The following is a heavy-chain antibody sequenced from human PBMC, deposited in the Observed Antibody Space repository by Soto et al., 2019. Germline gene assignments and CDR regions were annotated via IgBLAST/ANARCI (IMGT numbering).Heavy chain of an antibody. CDR2: ISHSGTS. CDR1: GGSISSSHW. V-gene: IGHV4-4*02. J-gene: IGHJ3*01. CDR3: ARVVLSISRGAVYA. Sequence: QVQLQESGPGLVKPSGTLSLPCAVSGGSISSSHWWTWVRQSPGKGLEYIGEISHSGTSNSNPSLKGRVAISVHRSKSDLSLTLTSVTAADTAVYYCARVVLSISRGAVYAWCQGAPFTVSS. D-gene: IGHD2-21*01.